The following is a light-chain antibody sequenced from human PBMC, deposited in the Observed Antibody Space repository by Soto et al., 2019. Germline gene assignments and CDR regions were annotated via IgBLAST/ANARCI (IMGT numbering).Light chain of an antibody. CDR2: GND. J-gene: IGLJ3*02. Sequence: QSVLAQPPSASGTPGQRVTISCSGSTSNIGSNTVNWYQHLPGSAPKLLIYGNDQRPSGVPDRFSGSKFGPSASLAIGGLQSEDEAEYYCASWDDSLNAWVXGGGTKATVL. V-gene: IGLV1-44*01. CDR3: ASWDDSLNAWV. CDR1: TSNIGSNT.